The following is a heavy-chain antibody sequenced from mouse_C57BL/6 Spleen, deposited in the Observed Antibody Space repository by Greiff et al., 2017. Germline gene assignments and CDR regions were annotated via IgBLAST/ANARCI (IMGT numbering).Heavy chain of an antibody. J-gene: IGHJ2*01. CDR1: GYTFTDYE. V-gene: IGHV1-15*01. CDR3: TREGRGFDY. CDR2: IDPETGGT. Sequence: QVQLKQSGAELVRPGASVTLSCKASGYTFTDYEMHWVKQTPVHGLEWIGAIDPETGGTAYNQKFKGKAILTADKSSSTAYMELRSLTSEDSAVYYCTREGRGFDYWGQGTTLTVSS.